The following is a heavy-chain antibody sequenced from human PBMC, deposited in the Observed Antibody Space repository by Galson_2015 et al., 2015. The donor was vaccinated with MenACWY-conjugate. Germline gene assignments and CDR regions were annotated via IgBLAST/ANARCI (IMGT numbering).Heavy chain of an antibody. D-gene: IGHD6-25*01. CDR1: GYSFDNYG. CDR3: ARPSSGHSGSLDY. CDR2: IYPGDSDT. V-gene: IGHV5-51*03. Sequence: QSGAEVKKPGESLKISCKGSGYSFDNYGVGWVRQMPGRGLEWMGIIYPGDSDTRYSPSFQGQVTISADKSISTAYLQWSSLKASDTAVYYCARPSSGHSGSLDYWGQGTLVTVSS. J-gene: IGHJ4*02.